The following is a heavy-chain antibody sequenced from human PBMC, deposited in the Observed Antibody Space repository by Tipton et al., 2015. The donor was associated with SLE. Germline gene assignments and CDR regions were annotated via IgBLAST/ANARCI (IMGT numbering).Heavy chain of an antibody. V-gene: IGHV4-39*07. J-gene: IGHJ3*02. CDR1: GGSITTRSYY. D-gene: IGHD2-8*02. CDR3: ARDRDIVLEPVPIPPAFDI. CDR2: ISYSGAT. Sequence: LVKPTETLSLTCIVSGGSITTRSYYWGWIRQPPGKGLEWIASISYSGATYYNPSLKSRVIISPDTSRNHFSLKLTSVTAADTAVYFCARDRDIVLEPVPIPPAFDIWGQGTTVTVSS.